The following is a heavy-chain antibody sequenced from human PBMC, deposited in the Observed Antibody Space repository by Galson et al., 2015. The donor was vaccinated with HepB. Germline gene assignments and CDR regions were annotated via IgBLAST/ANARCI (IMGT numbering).Heavy chain of an antibody. D-gene: IGHD5-18*01. Sequence: SLRLSCAASGFSFDDCAMHWVRQAPGKGLEWVSSFNWNSGRLGYADSVKGRFTISRDNAKNSLYLQMNSLRAEDTAFYYCARGSLVETTMYFDYWGQGTLVTVSS. J-gene: IGHJ4*02. V-gene: IGHV3-9*01. CDR3: ARGSLVETTMYFDY. CDR2: FNWNSGRL. CDR1: GFSFDDCA.